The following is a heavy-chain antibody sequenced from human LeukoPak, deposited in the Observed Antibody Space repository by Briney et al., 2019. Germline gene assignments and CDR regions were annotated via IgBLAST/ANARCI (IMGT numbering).Heavy chain of an antibody. D-gene: IGHD6-25*01. CDR3: ARVSPMSGGSYDY. Sequence: PSGTLSLTCAVSGCSISSYDWSWIRQPAGKGLEWIGGIYSSGSTNYNPSLKSGVTISVDTSKIQFSLKLSCVTAGDGAVYYCARVSPMSGGSYDYWGQGTLVTVSS. CDR1: GCSISSYD. V-gene: IGHV4-4*07. J-gene: IGHJ4*02. CDR2: IYSSGST.